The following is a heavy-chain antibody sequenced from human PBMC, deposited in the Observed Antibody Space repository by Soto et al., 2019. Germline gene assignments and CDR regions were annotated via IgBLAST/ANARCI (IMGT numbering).Heavy chain of an antibody. CDR1: GGAISTYY. CDR2: IYSSGST. D-gene: IGHD3-3*01. CDR3: ARGQRFSDWFDP. V-gene: IGHV4-4*07. Sequence: QVHLQESGPGLVKPSETLSLTGTFSGGAISTYYWTWIRQPAGKGLEWIGRIYSSGSTKYNPSLQSRVTMSLDTSNNQFSLRLTSVTAADTAVYYCARGQRFSDWFDPWGQGTLVTVSS. J-gene: IGHJ5*02.